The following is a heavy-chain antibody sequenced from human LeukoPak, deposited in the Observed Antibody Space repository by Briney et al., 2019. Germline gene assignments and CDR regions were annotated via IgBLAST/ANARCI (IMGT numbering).Heavy chain of an antibody. J-gene: IGHJ4*02. V-gene: IGHV1-2*06. CDR3: ARGFRAAALYYFDY. Sequence: GASVKVSCKASGYTFTGYYMHWVRQAPGQGLEWMGRINPNSGGTNYAQKFQGRVNMTRDTSISTAYMELSRLRSDDTAVYYCARGFRAAALYYFDYWGQGTLVTVSS. CDR1: GYTFTGYY. CDR2: INPNSGGT. D-gene: IGHD6-13*01.